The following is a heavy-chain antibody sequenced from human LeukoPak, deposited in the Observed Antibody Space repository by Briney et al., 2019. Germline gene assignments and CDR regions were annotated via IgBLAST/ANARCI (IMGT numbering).Heavy chain of an antibody. V-gene: IGHV4-59*07. CDR2: IYYSGST. Sequence: SDTLSLTCTVSGGSFSGYYWSWIRQPPGKGLEWIGYIYYSGSTNYNPSLKRRVTISVDTSENQFSLKLSSVTAADTAVYYCARGDGDYANFDYWGQGTLVTVSS. CDR3: ARGDGDYANFDY. D-gene: IGHD4-17*01. CDR1: GGSFSGYY. J-gene: IGHJ4*02.